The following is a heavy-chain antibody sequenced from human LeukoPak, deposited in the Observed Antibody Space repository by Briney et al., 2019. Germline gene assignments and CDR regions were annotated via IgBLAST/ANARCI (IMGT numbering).Heavy chain of an antibody. V-gene: IGHV4-59*12. CDR1: GGPISSYY. D-gene: IGHD2-2*01. CDR3: ASSAGEYCSSTSCYGEH. Sequence: SETLSLTCTVSGGPISSYYWSWIRQPPGKGLEWVGYIYYSGSTNYNTSLKSRVTISVDTSKNQFSLKLSSVTAADTAVYYCASSAGEYCSSTSCYGEHWGQGTLVTVSS. CDR2: IYYSGST. J-gene: IGHJ4*02.